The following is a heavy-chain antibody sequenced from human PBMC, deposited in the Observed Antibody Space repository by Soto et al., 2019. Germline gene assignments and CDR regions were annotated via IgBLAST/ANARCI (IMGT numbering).Heavy chain of an antibody. CDR1: GFTFSNYA. J-gene: IGHJ4*02. V-gene: IGHV3-23*01. Sequence: EVQLLESGGGLVQPGGSLRLSCAASGFTFSNYAISWVGKAPGKGLEWVSIISGSGGSTYYADAVKGRFIISRDNSKNTLYRQMNSLRAEDTAVYYCASRSSGWYFDYWGQGTLVTVSS. CDR2: ISGSGGST. CDR3: ASRSSGWYFDY. D-gene: IGHD6-19*01.